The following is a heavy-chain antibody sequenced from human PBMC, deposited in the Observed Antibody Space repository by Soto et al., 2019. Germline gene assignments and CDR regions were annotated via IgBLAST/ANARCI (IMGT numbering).Heavy chain of an antibody. D-gene: IGHD3-10*02. J-gene: IGHJ2*01. CDR2: IYYSGST. V-gene: IGHV4-39*01. Sequence: PPGKWLEWIGSIYYSGSTYYNPSLKSRETISVDTSKNQFSLKLSSVTAADTAVYYCARWDFFFQAEDGIRDVRSVSAFLLNRSSDL. CDR3: ARWDFFFQAEDGIRDVRSVSAFLLNRSSDL.